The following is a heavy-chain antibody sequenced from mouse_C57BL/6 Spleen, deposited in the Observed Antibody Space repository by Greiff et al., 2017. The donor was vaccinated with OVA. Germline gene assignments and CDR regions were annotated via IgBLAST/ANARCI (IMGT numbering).Heavy chain of an antibody. Sequence: EVQLQESGPGLVKPSQSLSLTCSVTGYSITSGYYWNWIRQFPGNKLEWMGYLRYDGSTNYNPSLKNRISITRDTSKNQFFLKLNSVTTEDTATSDCARDGSSYVGFDYWGQGTTLTVSS. V-gene: IGHV3-6*01. D-gene: IGHD1-1*01. CDR1: GYSITSGYY. CDR2: LRYDGST. J-gene: IGHJ2*01. CDR3: ARDGSSYVGFDY.